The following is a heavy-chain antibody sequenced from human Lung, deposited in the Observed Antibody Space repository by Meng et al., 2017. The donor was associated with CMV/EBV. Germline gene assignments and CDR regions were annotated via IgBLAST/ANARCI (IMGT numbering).Heavy chain of an antibody. D-gene: IGHD2-2*01. CDR1: SDSITNYF. V-gene: IGHV4-4*07. CDR3: ARTPVRFCNTHMCYAFDY. CDR2: LYPDGST. Sequence: QEHWQESGPRLVKPPETLSVTCIFSSDSITNYFWSWVRQPAGKGLGWIGRLYPDGSTDYNPSLSSRLTLSLDTSKIRFSLKLRSVTAADTAIYYCARTPVRFCNTHMCYAFDYWGQGALVTVSS. J-gene: IGHJ4*02.